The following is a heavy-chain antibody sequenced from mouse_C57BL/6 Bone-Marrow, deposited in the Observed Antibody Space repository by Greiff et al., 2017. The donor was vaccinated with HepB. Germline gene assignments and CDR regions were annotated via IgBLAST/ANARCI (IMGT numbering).Heavy chain of an antibody. J-gene: IGHJ1*03. CDR3: TGGYGSSYWYFDV. V-gene: IGHV6-3*01. D-gene: IGHD1-1*01. CDR1: GFTFSNYW. Sequence: EVQVVESGGGLVQPGGSMKLSCVASGFTFSNYWMNWVRQSPEKGLEWVAQIRLKSDNYATHYAESVKGRFTISRDDSKSSVYLQMNNLRAEDTGIYYCTGGYGSSYWYFDVWGTGTTVTVSS. CDR2: IRLKSDNYAT.